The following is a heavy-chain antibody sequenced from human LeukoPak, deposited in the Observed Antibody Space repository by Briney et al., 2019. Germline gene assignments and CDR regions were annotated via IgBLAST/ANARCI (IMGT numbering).Heavy chain of an antibody. CDR1: GYTFTSYW. CDR2: IYPGDSDT. D-gene: IGHD5-18*01. CDR3: ARGGYSYGRNWFDP. J-gene: IGHJ5*02. V-gene: IGHV5-51*01. Sequence: GESLKISCRGSGYTFTSYWIGWVRQMPGKGLEWMGLIYPGDSDTRYSPSFQGQVTISVDKSISTAYLQWSSLKASDTAMYYCARGGYSYGRNWFDPWGQGTLVTVSS.